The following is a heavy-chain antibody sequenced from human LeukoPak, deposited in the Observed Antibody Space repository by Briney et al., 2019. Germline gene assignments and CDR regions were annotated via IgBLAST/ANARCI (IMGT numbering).Heavy chain of an antibody. J-gene: IGHJ5*02. CDR2: IYYSGST. CDR3: ARRDSSGYLNWFDP. Sequence: PSETLSLTCTVSGGSIRRGDYYWSWIRQPPGEGLERIGYIYYSGSTYYNPSLKSRVTISVDTSKNQFSLKLSSVTAADTAVYYCARRDSSGYLNWFDPWGQGTLVTVSS. V-gene: IGHV4-30-4*01. CDR1: GGSIRRGDYY. D-gene: IGHD3-22*01.